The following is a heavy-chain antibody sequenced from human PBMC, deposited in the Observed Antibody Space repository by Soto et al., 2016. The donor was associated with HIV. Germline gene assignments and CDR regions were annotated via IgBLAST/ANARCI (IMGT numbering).Heavy chain of an antibody. Sequence: QVQLQESGPGLVKPSGTLSLICAVSGDSISSTKWWSWVRQPPGKGLEWIGEISRSGSTNYNPSLKSRVTMSVDTSKNQFSLELTSMTAADTAVYYCVRDSHPDYEYVWDFPSQYGMDVWGQGTTVTVSS. CDR1: GDSISSTKW. CDR3: VRDSHPDYEYVWDFPSQYGMDV. J-gene: IGHJ6*02. CDR2: ISRSGST. D-gene: IGHD3-16*01. V-gene: IGHV4-4*02.